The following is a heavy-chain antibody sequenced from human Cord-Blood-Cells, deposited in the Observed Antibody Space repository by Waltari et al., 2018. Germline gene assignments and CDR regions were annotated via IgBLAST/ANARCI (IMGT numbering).Heavy chain of an antibody. CDR1: GFTFSRSP. Sequence: VQLLESGGGMVQPGGSLRLPCAASGFTFSRSPMSWARQAPGKGLEWVSAISGSGGSTYYADSVKGRFTISRDNSKNTLYLQMNSLRAEDTAVYYCAKVNGYSSSWYWFDPWGQGTLVTVSS. CDR2: ISGSGGST. J-gene: IGHJ5*02. V-gene: IGHV3-23*01. D-gene: IGHD6-13*01. CDR3: AKVNGYSSSWYWFDP.